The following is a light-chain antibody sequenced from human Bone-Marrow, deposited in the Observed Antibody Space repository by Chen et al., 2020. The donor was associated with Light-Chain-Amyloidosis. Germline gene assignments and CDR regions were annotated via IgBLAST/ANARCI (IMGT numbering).Light chain of an antibody. V-gene: IGLV1-44*01. CDR2: SDA. J-gene: IGLJ1*01. Sequence: QSVLTQPPSASGTPGQRVSISCSGSNSNIGGNPVNWYQQFPGTAPNLLLYSDARRPSGVPDRFSGSKSGPAASLAISGLQSDDEAEYYCAAWDDSLNSYVFGAGTQVTVL. CDR1: NSNIGGNP. CDR3: AAWDDSLNSYV.